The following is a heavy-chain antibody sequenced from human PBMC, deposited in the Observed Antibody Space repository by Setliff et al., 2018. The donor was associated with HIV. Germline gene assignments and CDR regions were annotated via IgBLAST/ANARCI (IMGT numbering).Heavy chain of an antibody. D-gene: IGHD3-10*01. CDR2: IYPGDSDT. CDR1: GYKFTGYW. CDR3: GRYASGSYYFDY. V-gene: IGHV5-51*01. Sequence: GESLKISCKGSGYKFTGYWIGWARQMPGKSLEWMGIIYPGDSDTRYSPSFQGQVTISADKSITTAYLQWSSLKASDTAIYYCGRYASGSYYFDYWGQGTLVTVSS. J-gene: IGHJ4*02.